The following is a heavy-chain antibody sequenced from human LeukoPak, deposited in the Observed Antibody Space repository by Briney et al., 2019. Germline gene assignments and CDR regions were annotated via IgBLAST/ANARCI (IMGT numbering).Heavy chain of an antibody. CDR1: GFTLDDYA. Sequence: GGSLRLSCAASGFTLDDYAMHWVRQAPGKGLEWVSGISWNSGSIGYADSVKGRFTISRDNAKNSPYLQMNSLRAEDTALYYCAKGYDFWSGYYDYWGQGTLVTVSS. CDR2: ISWNSGSI. D-gene: IGHD3-3*01. J-gene: IGHJ4*02. V-gene: IGHV3-9*01. CDR3: AKGYDFWSGYYDY.